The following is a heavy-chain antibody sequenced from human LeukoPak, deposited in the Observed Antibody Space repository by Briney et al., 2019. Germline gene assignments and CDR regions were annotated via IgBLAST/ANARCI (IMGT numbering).Heavy chain of an antibody. V-gene: IGHV1-3*01. J-gene: IGHJ4*02. D-gene: IGHD5-18*01. CDR1: GYTFTSFA. CDR3: ARGDTAMAPADY. Sequence: ASVKVSCKASGYTFTSFAMHWVRQAPGQSLEWMGWINADNDNSEYSQKFQGRVTINRDTSASTAYMELSSLRSEDTAVYYCARGDTAMAPADYWGQGTLVTVSS. CDR2: INADNDNS.